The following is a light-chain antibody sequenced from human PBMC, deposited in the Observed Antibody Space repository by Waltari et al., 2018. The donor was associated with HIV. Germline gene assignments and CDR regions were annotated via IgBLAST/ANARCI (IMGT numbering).Light chain of an antibody. CDR3: QSFDSSLTTSGVI. CDR2: ATL. J-gene: IGLJ2*01. Sequence: QSVLTQPPSVSGAPGQRVTISCTGSSSNIGAGYDVHWYQQLPGTAPKLLFYATLNRPSGVPDRFSGSKSGSSASLAITGLQAEDEAHYYCQSFDSSLTTSGVIFGGGTKLTVL. CDR1: SSNIGAGYD. V-gene: IGLV1-40*01.